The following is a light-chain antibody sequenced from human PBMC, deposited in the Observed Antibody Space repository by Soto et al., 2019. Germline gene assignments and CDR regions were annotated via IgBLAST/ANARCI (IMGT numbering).Light chain of an antibody. CDR3: HQYGSAPAWT. CDR2: GAS. V-gene: IGKV3-20*01. CDR1: QSISSNY. J-gene: IGKJ1*01. Sequence: EIVLTQSPGTLSLFPGERATLSCRASQSISSNYLAWYQQKPGQAPRLLIHGASNRATGIPDRFSGAGSGTDFTLTISRLEPEDFAVYYCHQYGSAPAWTFGQGTTVEIK.